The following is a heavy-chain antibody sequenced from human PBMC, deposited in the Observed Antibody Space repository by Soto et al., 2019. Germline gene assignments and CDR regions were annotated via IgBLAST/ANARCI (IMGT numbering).Heavy chain of an antibody. Sequence: SETLSLTCTVSGGSISNYYWSWIRQHPEKGLEWMGYIYYSGITNYNPALKSRIPISIDTSKNQFSLRLTSVTAADTAVYYCARDAPGVAPYWGQGTLVTVSS. D-gene: IGHD2-15*01. CDR2: IYYSGIT. V-gene: IGHV4-59*12. CDR1: GGSISNYY. CDR3: ARDAPGVAPY. J-gene: IGHJ4*02.